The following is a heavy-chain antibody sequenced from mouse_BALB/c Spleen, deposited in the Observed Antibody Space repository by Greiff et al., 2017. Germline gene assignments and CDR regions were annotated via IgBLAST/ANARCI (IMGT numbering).Heavy chain of an antibody. Sequence: VQLQQSGAELARPGASVKLSCKASGYTFTSFWMQWVKQRPGQGLEWIGAIYPGDGDTRYTQKFKGKATLTADKSSSTAYMQLSSLASEDSAVSYCARGDDEKSYAMDYRGQGTSVTVSS. CDR3: ARGDDEKSYAMDY. V-gene: IGHV1-87*01. CDR1: GYTFTSFW. D-gene: IGHD2-2*01. J-gene: IGHJ4*01. CDR2: IYPGDGDT.